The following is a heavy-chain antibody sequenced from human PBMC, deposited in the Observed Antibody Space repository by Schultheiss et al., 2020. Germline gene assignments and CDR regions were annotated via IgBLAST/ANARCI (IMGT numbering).Heavy chain of an antibody. CDR3: ARDLWSGRDEVYFDY. CDR1: GYTFTDNY. D-gene: IGHD2-21*01. CDR2: IYPKSGDT. V-gene: IGHV1-2*02. Sequence: ASVKVSGKTSGYTFTDNYMHWVRQAPGQGLEWMGWIYPKSGDTNYAQKFQGRVTMTRDTSISTVYMELNRLSSDDTAVYYCARDLWSGRDEVYFDYWGQGAPVIV. J-gene: IGHJ4*02.